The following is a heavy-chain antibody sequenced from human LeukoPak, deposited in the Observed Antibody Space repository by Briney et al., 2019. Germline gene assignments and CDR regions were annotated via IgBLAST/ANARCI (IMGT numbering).Heavy chain of an antibody. Sequence: SETLSLTCIVSADAITSHFYWGWIRQSPGEGGKGLEWIASVYHSGAEYVNPSLKSRVTTSVDTSKSQFYLTLTSVTAADTAVYFCARASFASGSYYFDLWGPGTLITVSS. CDR2: VYHSGAE. D-gene: IGHD3-10*01. V-gene: IGHV4-38-2*02. CDR1: ADAITSHFY. J-gene: IGHJ4*02. CDR3: ARASFASGSYYFDL.